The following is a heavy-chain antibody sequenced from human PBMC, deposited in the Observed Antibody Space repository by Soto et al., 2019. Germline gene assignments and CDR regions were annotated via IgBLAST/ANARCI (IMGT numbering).Heavy chain of an antibody. J-gene: IGHJ4*02. CDR1: GFTFSYYG. CDR3: ASAADTTGHYSHFDL. Sequence: QVQLVESGGGVVQPGGSLRLSCAASGFTFSYYGFHWVRQAPGKGLEWVAVMHTGGNEKYYVDSVKGRFTVSRADSRNMVYLEMSGLRAEDTAEYFCASAADTTGHYSHFDLWGRGALVAVS. CDR2: MHTGGNEK. D-gene: IGHD3-9*01. V-gene: IGHV3-30*03.